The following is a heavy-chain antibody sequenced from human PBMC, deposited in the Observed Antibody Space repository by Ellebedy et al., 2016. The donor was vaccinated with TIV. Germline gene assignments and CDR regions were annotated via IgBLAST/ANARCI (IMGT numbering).Heavy chain of an antibody. CDR2: IKEDGSVE. D-gene: IGHD2-2*01. Sequence: ETLSLTCGVSGGSISGFYWSWVRQAPGKGLEWVAQIKEDGSVEAYIDSVKGRFSISRDNAKKSLYLQMNNLRAEDTAVYYCAGPAAIGTKAFDYWGQGTLVTVSS. J-gene: IGHJ4*02. CDR1: GGSISGFY. CDR3: AGPAAIGTKAFDY. V-gene: IGHV3-7*01.